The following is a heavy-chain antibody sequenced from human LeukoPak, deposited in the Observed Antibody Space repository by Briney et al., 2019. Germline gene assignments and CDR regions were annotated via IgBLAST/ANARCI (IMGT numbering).Heavy chain of an antibody. J-gene: IGHJ4*02. Sequence: GGSLRLSCAASGFTFSSYAMSWVRQAPGKGLEWVLAIGSTGAGTFYADSVKGRFTISRDNSKNTLYLQMNGLRAGDTAVYYCAKDLGSSGWHFDYWGQGTLVTVSS. CDR2: IGSTGAGT. CDR3: AKDLGSSGWHFDY. CDR1: GFTFSSYA. D-gene: IGHD6-19*01. V-gene: IGHV3-23*01.